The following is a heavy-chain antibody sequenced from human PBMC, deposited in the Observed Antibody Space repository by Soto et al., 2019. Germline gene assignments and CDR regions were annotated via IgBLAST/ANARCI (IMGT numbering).Heavy chain of an antibody. CDR1: GGSVSSGSYY. J-gene: IGHJ4*02. CDR2: IYYSGST. Sequence: SETLSLTCTVSGGSVSSGSYYWSWIWQPPGKGLEWIGYIYYSGSTNYNPSLKSRVTISVDTSKNQFSLKLSSVTAADTVVYYCASAGGLGAVAADYWGQGTLVTVSS. D-gene: IGHD6-19*01. CDR3: ASAGGLGAVAADY. V-gene: IGHV4-61*01.